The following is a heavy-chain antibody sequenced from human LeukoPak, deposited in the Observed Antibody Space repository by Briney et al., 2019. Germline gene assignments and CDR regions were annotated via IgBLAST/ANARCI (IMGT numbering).Heavy chain of an antibody. Sequence: SETLSLTCTVSGGSINSYYWSWIRQPAGKGLEWIGRIYTSGSTNYNPSLKSRVTMSVDTSKNQFSLKLSSVTAADTAVYYCAREVGSWLRSVVDYWGQGTLVTVSS. CDR3: AREVGSWLRSVVDY. J-gene: IGHJ4*02. V-gene: IGHV4-4*07. CDR1: GGSINSYY. D-gene: IGHD5-12*01. CDR2: IYTSGST.